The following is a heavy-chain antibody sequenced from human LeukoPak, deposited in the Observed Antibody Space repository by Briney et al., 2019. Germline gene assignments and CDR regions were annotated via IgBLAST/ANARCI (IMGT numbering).Heavy chain of an antibody. D-gene: IGHD1-26*01. CDR3: ARRGGSGRAFDY. J-gene: IGHJ4*02. V-gene: IGHV4-39*01. CDR2: IYYTGST. Sequence: SETLSLTCSVSGASISGGTYYWGWIRQPPGKGLEWIGSIYYTGSTYDNPSLKSRVTISVDTSKNQFPLKLSSVTAADTAVYYCARRGGSGRAFDYWGQGTLVTVSS. CDR1: GASISGGTYY.